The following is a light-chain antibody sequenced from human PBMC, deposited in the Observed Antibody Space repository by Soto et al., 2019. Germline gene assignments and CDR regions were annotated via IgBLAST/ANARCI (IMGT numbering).Light chain of an antibody. V-gene: IGKV1-5*03. CDR2: KAS. CDR1: QTIDSW. Sequence: DIQMAQFPSTLCGSVGDIVNMTCRASQTIDSWLAWYQQRPGKPPNLLIYKASTLASGVPSRFSGSGSGTEFTLTINSLQPDDFATYYCQKYHIYSGKFGQGNTVGIK. J-gene: IGKJ1*01. CDR3: QKYHIYSGK.